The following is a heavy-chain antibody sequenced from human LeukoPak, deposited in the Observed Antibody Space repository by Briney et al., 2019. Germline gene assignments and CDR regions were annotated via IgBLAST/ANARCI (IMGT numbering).Heavy chain of an antibody. CDR2: IIPIFGTA. V-gene: IGHV1-69*05. CDR3: AGDLGGSGSYAAWDPYFDY. D-gene: IGHD3-10*01. J-gene: IGHJ4*02. Sequence: ASVKVSCKASGGTFSSYAISWVRQAPGQGLEWMGGIIPIFGTANYAQKFQGRVTMTRDTSTSTVYMELSSLRSEDTAVYYCAGDLGGSGSYAAWDPYFDYWGQGTLVTVSS. CDR1: GGTFSSYA.